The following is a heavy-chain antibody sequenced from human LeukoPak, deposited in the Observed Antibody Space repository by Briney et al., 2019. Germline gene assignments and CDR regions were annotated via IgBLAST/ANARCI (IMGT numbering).Heavy chain of an antibody. Sequence: QPGRSLRLSCAASGFTFSSYGMHWVRQAPGKGLEWVAVISYDGSNKYYADSVKGRFTISRDNSKNTLYLQMNSLIAEDTAVYYCAKDKGYYDSSGYYWGNGMDVWGQGTTVTVSS. CDR1: GFTFSSYG. CDR3: AKDKGYYDSSGYYWGNGMDV. V-gene: IGHV3-30*18. D-gene: IGHD3-22*01. CDR2: ISYDGSNK. J-gene: IGHJ6*02.